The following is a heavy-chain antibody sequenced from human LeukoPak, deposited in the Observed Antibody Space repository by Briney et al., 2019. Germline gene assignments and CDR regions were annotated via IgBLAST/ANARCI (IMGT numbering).Heavy chain of an antibody. CDR1: GGSISTSNYY. CDR3: ARLGYYYDSSGYFPARGYMDV. Sequence: SETLSLTCTVSGGSISTSNYYWGWIRQPPGKGLEWIGNIFYSGSTYYSPSLRSRVTISLDTSRNQFSLKLSSVTAADTAVYYCARLGYYYDSSGYFPARGYMDVWGKGTTVTVSS. D-gene: IGHD3-22*01. J-gene: IGHJ6*03. V-gene: IGHV4-39*07. CDR2: IFYSGST.